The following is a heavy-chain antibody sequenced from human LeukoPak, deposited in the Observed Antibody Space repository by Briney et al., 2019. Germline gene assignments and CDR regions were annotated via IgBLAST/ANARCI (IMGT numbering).Heavy chain of an antibody. Sequence: GGSLRLSCAASGFTFSSYAMSWVRQAPGKGLEWVSAISGSGGSTYYADSVKGRFTISRDNSKNTLYLQMNSLRAEDTAVYYCAKVIGVVIKKSLEIDYWGQGTLVTVSS. D-gene: IGHD3-3*01. V-gene: IGHV3-23*01. CDR2: ISGSGGST. CDR3: AKVIGVVIKKSLEIDY. J-gene: IGHJ4*02. CDR1: GFTFSSYA.